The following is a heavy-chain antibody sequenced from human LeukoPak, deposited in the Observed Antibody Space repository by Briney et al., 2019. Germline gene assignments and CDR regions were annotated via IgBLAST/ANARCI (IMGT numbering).Heavy chain of an antibody. Sequence: PGGSLRLSCAASGFTFNIHWMTWVRQTPGKGLEWVATIKPNGNDKFFVDSVKGRFTVSRDNAKTSLYLQMNSLRAEDTAVYYCASRTYYDTDPSKEYRGQGTLVTVSS. J-gene: IGHJ4*02. CDR2: IKPNGNDK. CDR3: ASRTYYDTDPSKEY. D-gene: IGHD3-22*01. V-gene: IGHV3-7*03. CDR1: GFTFNIHW.